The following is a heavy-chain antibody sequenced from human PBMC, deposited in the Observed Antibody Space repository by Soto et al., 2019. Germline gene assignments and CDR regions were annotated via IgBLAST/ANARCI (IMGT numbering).Heavy chain of an antibody. CDR3: AHSDGGYEIIYFDF. CDR2: IYYNDDR. Sequence: SGPTLVNPTQTLTLTCTFSGFSFTTAGVAVGWIRQTPGGALEWLTLIYYNDDRRFSPSLKTRLTITGDTSKNQVVLSLTNVDPGDTATYFCAHSDGGYEIIYFDFWGQGIPVTVSA. D-gene: IGHD5-12*01. CDR1: GFSFTTAGVA. J-gene: IGHJ4*02. V-gene: IGHV2-5*01.